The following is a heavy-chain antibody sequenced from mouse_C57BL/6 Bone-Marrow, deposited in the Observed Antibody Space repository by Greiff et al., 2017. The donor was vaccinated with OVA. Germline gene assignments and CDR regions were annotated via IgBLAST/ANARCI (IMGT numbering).Heavy chain of an antibody. CDR2: INSDGGST. Sequence: DVQLVESGGGLVQPGESLKVVGGGEGGGCPSHVICLVLNPPEKRLAVFAAINSDGGSTYYPDTMERRFIISRDNTKKTLYLQMSSLRSEDTALYYCARHDYVWFAYWGQGTLVTVSA. V-gene: IGHV5-2*01. D-gene: IGHD2-4*01. CDR1: GGGCPSHV. CDR3: ARHDYVWFAY. J-gene: IGHJ3*01.